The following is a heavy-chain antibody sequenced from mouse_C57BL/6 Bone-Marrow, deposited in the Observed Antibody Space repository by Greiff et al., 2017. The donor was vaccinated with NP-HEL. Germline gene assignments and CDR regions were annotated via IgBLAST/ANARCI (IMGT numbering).Heavy chain of an antibody. CDR1: GYTFTSYG. CDR2: IYPRSGNT. CDR3: ARPFITTVVAHFDY. V-gene: IGHV1-81*01. D-gene: IGHD1-1*01. J-gene: IGHJ2*01. Sequence: VKLMESGAELARPGASVKLSCKASGYTFTSYGISWVKQRTGQGLEWIGEIYPRSGNTYYNEKFKGKATLTADKSSSTAYMELRSLTSEDSAVYFCARPFITTVVAHFDYWGQGTTLTVSS.